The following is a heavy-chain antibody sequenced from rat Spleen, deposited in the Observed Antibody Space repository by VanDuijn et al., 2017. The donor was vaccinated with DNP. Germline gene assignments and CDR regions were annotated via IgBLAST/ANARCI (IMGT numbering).Heavy chain of an antibody. CDR1: GFTISNFP. J-gene: IGHJ2*01. CDR2: ISYDGGST. Sequence: EVQLVESGGGLVQPGRSMKLSCAASGFTISNFPMAWVRQAPAKGLEWVAVISYDGGSTYYRDSVKGRFTISRDNAKSSLYLQMVSLRSEDTATYYCTTGLYWGQGVMVTVSS. V-gene: IGHV5-20*01. CDR3: TTGLY.